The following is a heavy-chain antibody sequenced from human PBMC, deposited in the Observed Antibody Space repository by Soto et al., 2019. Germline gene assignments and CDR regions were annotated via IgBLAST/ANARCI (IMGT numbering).Heavy chain of an antibody. Sequence: EVQLVESGGGLVQPGGSLRLSCAASGFTFSSYSMNWVRQAPGKGLEWVSYISSSSSTIYYADSVKGRFTISRDNAKNSLYLQMNSLRAEDTAVYYCASPWSPPWYYGMDVWGQGTTVTVSS. V-gene: IGHV3-48*01. CDR1: GFTFSSYS. CDR2: ISSSSSTI. CDR3: ASPWSPPWYYGMDV. J-gene: IGHJ6*02. D-gene: IGHD2-8*02.